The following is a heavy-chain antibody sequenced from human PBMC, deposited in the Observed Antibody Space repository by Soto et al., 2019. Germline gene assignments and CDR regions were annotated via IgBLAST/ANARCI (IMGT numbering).Heavy chain of an antibody. D-gene: IGHD3-10*01. CDR2: IYYSGST. V-gene: IGHV4-39*01. Sequence: PSETLSLTCTVSGGSISSSSYYWGWIRQPPGKGLEWIGSIYYSGSTYYNPSLKSRVTISVDTSKNQFSLKLSSVTAADTVVFYFARQGTMVRDRGRRDYMDVWGKGTTVTVSS. CDR3: ARQGTMVRDRGRRDYMDV. CDR1: GGSISSSSYY. J-gene: IGHJ6*03.